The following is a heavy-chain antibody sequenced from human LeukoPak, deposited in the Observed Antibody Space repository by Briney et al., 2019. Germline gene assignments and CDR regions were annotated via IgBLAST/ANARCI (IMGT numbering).Heavy chain of an antibody. CDR1: GDSISHGTYY. CDR2: IYTTGVT. D-gene: IGHD6-6*01. V-gene: IGHV4-61*02. J-gene: IGHJ5*02. Sequence: PSETLSLTCSVSGDSISHGTYYWSWIRPPAGQGLEWIGRIYTTGVTNYNPSLKTRVTISVDPSLNQFSLNLTSVTAADTAVYYCAREFLASRRNWVDPWGQGTLVTVSS. CDR3: AREFLASRRNWVDP.